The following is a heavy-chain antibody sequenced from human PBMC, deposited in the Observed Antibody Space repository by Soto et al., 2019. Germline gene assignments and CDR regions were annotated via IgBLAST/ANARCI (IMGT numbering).Heavy chain of an antibody. J-gene: IGHJ4*02. Sequence: HPGGSLRLSCVTSGFTFGDYWMHWVRQPPGEGPEWVSRMTSDRRTVQYADSVKGRFTASRDNAKSTLYLQMNSLRAEDTAVYYCATAEVDYWGPGTLVTVSS. CDR3: ATAEVDY. CDR2: MTSDRRTV. CDR1: GFTFGDYW. V-gene: IGHV3-74*01.